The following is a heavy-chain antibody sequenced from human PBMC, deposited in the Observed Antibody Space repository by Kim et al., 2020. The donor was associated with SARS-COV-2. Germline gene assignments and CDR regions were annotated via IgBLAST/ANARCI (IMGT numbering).Heavy chain of an antibody. CDR2: IYPGDSDT. CDR1: GYSFTSYW. CDR3: ARLLFNYYGSGSYYYYGMDV. D-gene: IGHD3-10*01. Sequence: GESLKISCKGSGYSFTSYWIGWVRQMPGKGLEWMGIIYPGDSDTRYSPSFQGQVTISADKPINTAYLQWSSLKASDTAMYYCARLLFNYYGSGSYYYYGMDVWGQGTTVTVSS. V-gene: IGHV5-51*04. J-gene: IGHJ6*02.